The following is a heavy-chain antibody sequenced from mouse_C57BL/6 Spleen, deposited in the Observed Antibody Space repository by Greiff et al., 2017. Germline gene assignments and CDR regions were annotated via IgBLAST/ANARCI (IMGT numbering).Heavy chain of an antibody. CDR1: GYTFTDYN. CDR2: INPNNGGT. Sequence: VQLQQSGPELVKPGASVKISCKASGYTFTDYNMDWVKQSHGKSLEWIGDINPNNGGTIYNQKFKGKATLTVDKSSSTAYMELRSLTSEDAAVYYCARRGDDYEGFAYWGQGTLVTVSA. J-gene: IGHJ3*01. D-gene: IGHD2-4*01. CDR3: ARRGDDYEGFAY. V-gene: IGHV1-18*01.